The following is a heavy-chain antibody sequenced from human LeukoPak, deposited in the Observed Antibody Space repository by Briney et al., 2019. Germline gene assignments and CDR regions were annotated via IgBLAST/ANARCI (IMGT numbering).Heavy chain of an antibody. CDR3: VRRDITSRYVVWFDP. CDR1: GYSFISYW. J-gene: IGHJ5*02. Sequence: GESLKISCKGSGYSFISYWIGWVRQMPGKGLELMGIIYPGVSDTRYSPSFQGQVTISADKSINTAYLQWSSLKASDTAIYYCVRRDITSRYVVWFDPWGQGTPVTVSS. D-gene: IGHD2-2*01. V-gene: IGHV5-51*01. CDR2: IYPGVSDT.